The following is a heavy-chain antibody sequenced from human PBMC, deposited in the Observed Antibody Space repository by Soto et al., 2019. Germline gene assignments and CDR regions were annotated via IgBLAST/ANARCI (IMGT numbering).Heavy chain of an antibody. CDR2: IDWDDDK. D-gene: IGHD2-15*01. CDR1: GFSLSSSGMC. V-gene: IGHV2-70*11. J-gene: IGHJ6*03. CDR3: ARMGCSGYYIDG. Sequence: SGPTLVNPTQSLTLTCTLSGFSLSSSGMCVNWIRQPPGKALEWLARIDWDDDKDYSTSLKTRLTISKDTSKNQVVLTMTNMDPVDTATYYCARMGCSGYYIDGWGKGNTVTVSS.